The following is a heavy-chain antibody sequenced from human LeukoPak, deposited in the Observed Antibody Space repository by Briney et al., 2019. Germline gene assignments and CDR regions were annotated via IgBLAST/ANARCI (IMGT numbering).Heavy chain of an antibody. Sequence: PGGSLRLSCAASGFTFSSYWMHWVRQAPGKGLVWVSRINSDGSSTSYADSVKGRFTISRDNSKNTLYLQMNSLRAEDTAVYYCAKEVYGDYVFGYWGQGTLVTVSS. V-gene: IGHV3-74*01. CDR2: INSDGSST. CDR3: AKEVYGDYVFGY. CDR1: GFTFSSYW. J-gene: IGHJ4*02. D-gene: IGHD4-17*01.